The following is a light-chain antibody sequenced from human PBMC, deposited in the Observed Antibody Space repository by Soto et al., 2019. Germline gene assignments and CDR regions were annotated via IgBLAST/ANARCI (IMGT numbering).Light chain of an antibody. V-gene: IGLV2-8*01. J-gene: IGLJ2*01. CDR2: DVS. CDR3: SSYARSNHLL. CDR1: SSEVGGYNY. Sequence: QSALTQPPSASGSPGQSVTISCTGTSSEVGGYNYVSWYQQHPGKAPKLMIYDVSKRPSGVPDRFSGSKSGNTASLTVSGLQAEDEADYCCSSYARSNHLLLGGGTKLTVL.